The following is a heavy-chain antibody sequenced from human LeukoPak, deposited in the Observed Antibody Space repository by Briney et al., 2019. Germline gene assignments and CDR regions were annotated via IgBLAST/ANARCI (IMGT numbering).Heavy chain of an antibody. CDR2: INHSGST. CDR1: GFTVSSNY. V-gene: IGHV4-34*01. J-gene: IGHJ6*02. CDR3: ARTGYSSGWVSNYYGMDV. Sequence: PGGSLRLSCAASGFTVSSNYMSWVRQPPGKGLEWIGEINHSGSTNYNPSLKSRVTISVDTSKNQFSLKLSSVTAADTAVYYCARTGYSSGWVSNYYGMDVWGQGTTVTVSS. D-gene: IGHD6-19*01.